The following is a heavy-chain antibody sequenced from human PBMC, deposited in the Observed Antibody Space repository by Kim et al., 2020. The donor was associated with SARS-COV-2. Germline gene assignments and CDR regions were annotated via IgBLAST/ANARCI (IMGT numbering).Heavy chain of an antibody. CDR2: T. Sequence: THYNPSLKSRVTMSVDTSKNQFSLKLTSVTAADTAVYYCARGSPRSAINYWGQGILVTVSS. J-gene: IGHJ4*02. CDR3: ARGSPRSAINY. V-gene: IGHV4-4*06. D-gene: IGHD5-12*01.